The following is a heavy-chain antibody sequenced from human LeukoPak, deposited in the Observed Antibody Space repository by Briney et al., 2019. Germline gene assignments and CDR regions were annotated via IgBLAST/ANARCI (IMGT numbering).Heavy chain of an antibody. CDR1: GYDFTKKW. V-gene: IGHV5-51*01. D-gene: IGHD3-16*01. Sequence: GESLKFSCNASGYDFTKKWIGWVRLMPGKGLEWMGIIYPGDFDVRYSPSVEGQVTFSVDKAISTAYLQWGSLKASDTATYYCARHFTLKLSLADAAYYYYYMDVWGGGTAVTVSS. CDR2: IYPGDFDV. CDR3: ARHFTLKLSLADAAYYYYYMDV. J-gene: IGHJ6*03.